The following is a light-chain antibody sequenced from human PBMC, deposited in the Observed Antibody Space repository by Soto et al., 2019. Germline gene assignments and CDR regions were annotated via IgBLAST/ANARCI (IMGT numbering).Light chain of an antibody. CDR3: ASYTTSITYV. Sequence: QSVLTQPASVSGSPGQSITISCTGTNSDVGAYNYVSWYQQHPGKAPKLMIFEVSNRPSGVSNRFSGSKSGNTASLTISGLQAEDEGDYYCASYTTSITYVFGTGTKLTVL. CDR1: NSDVGAYNY. CDR2: EVS. J-gene: IGLJ1*01. V-gene: IGLV2-14*01.